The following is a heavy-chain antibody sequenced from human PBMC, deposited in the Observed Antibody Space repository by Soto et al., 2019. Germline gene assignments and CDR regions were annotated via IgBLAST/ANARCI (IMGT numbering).Heavy chain of an antibody. CDR3: ARNEYSTTFYYYGMDV. Sequence: QVQLVQSGAEVKKPGSSVKVSCKASGGTFSSYAITWVRQAPGQGLEWMGRIIPIFGTANYNQKFQGRVTITADESTSTAYMEPSSLRSEDTALYYCARNEYSTTFYYYGMDVWGQGTTVTVSS. V-gene: IGHV1-69*01. D-gene: IGHD6-6*01. CDR2: IIPIFGTA. J-gene: IGHJ6*02. CDR1: GGTFSSYA.